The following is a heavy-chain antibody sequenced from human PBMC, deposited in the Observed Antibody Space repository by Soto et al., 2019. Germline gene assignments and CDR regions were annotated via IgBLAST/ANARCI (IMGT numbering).Heavy chain of an antibody. CDR1: EFTFSDYY. J-gene: IGHJ4*02. CDR2: ISSIGETI. CDR3: ATQPQWLAPFDN. D-gene: IGHD6-19*01. Sequence: QVQLVESGGGLVKPGGSLRLSCAASEFTFSDYYMSWIRQVPGKGLEWLSYISSIGETIHYADSVKGRFTISRDNAKNSLFLQMNNLRAAAPALYSCATQPQWLAPFDNWGQGTLVTVSS. V-gene: IGHV3-11*01.